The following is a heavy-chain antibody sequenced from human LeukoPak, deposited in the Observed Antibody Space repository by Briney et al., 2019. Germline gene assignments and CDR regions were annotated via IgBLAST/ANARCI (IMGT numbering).Heavy chain of an antibody. V-gene: IGHV3-23*01. D-gene: IGHD5-12*01. Sequence: PGGSLRLSCAASRLSFITYAMSWVRQAPGKGLEWVSAISGSGGSTYYADSVKGRFTISRDNSKNTLYLQMNSLRAEDTAVYYCAKERGYRSAPESPPNNWFDPWGQGTLVTVSS. CDR3: AKERGYRSAPESPPNNWFDP. CDR1: RLSFITYA. J-gene: IGHJ5*02. CDR2: ISGSGGST.